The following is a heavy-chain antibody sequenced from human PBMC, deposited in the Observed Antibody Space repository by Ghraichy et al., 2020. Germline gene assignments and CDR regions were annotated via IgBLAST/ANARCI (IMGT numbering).Heavy chain of an antibody. CDR1: GFTFSSYS. CDR2: ISSSSSYI. D-gene: IGHD3-16*02. Sequence: LSLTCAASGFTFSSYSMNWVRQAPGKGLEWVSSISSSSSYIYYADSVKGRFTISRDNAKNSLYLQMNSLRAEDTAVYYCAREKYYDYVWGSYRYAVFGYWGQGTLVTVSS. CDR3: AREKYYDYVWGSYRYAVFGY. J-gene: IGHJ4*02. V-gene: IGHV3-21*01.